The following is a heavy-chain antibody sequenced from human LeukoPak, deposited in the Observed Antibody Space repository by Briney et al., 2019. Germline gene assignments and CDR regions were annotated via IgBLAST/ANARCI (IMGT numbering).Heavy chain of an antibody. CDR2: ISWNSGSI. V-gene: IGHV3-9*01. J-gene: IGHJ6*02. D-gene: IGHD3-3*01. CDR3: AKDIGIFGPQDYYGMDV. Sequence: PGGSLRLSCAASGFTFDDYAMHWVRQAPGKGLEWVSGISWNSGSIGYADSVKGRFTISRDNAKNSLYLQMNSLRAEDTALYYCAKDIGIFGPQDYYGMDVWGQGTTVTVSS. CDR1: GFTFDDYA.